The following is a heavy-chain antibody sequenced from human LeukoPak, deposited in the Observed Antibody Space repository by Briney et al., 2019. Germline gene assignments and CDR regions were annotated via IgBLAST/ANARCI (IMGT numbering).Heavy chain of an antibody. CDR1: GYTFTSYG. CDR2: ISAYNGNT. V-gene: IGHV1-18*01. D-gene: IGHD6-13*01. J-gene: IGHJ4*02. CDR3: ARDPSPTGYSSSWYLDS. Sequence: ASVKVSCKASGYTFTSYGISWVRQAPGQGLEWMGWISAYNGNTNYAQKFQGRVTMTRDTSISTAYMELSRLRSDDTAVYYCARDPSPTGYSSSWYLDSWGQGTLVTVSS.